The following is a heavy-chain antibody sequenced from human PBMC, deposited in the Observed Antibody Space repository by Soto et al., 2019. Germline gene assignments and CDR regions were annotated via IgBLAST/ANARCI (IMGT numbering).Heavy chain of an antibody. CDR2: IIPIFGTA. V-gene: IGHV1-69*12. J-gene: IGHJ6*01. CDR3: ARRMEQLVVSYYYYYGMDV. D-gene: IGHD6-6*01. Sequence: QVQLVQSGAEVKKPGSSVKVSCKASGGTFSSYAISWVRQAPGQGLEWMGGIIPIFGTANYAQKFQGRVTITADESTSTAYMELSSLRSEDTAVYYCARRMEQLVVSYYYYYGMDVWGQGTKVTVSS. CDR1: GGTFSSYA.